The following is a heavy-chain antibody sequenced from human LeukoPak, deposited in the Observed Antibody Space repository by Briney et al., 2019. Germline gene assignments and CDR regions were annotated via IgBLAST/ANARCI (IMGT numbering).Heavy chain of an antibody. J-gene: IGHJ6*03. V-gene: IGHV3-21*01. CDR1: GFALSSYA. CDR2: ISSSSSYI. Sequence: GGSLRLSCAASGFALSSYAMSWVRQAPGKGLEWVSSISSSSSYIYYADSVKGRFTISRDNAKNSLYLQMNSLRAEDTAVYYCATVTTYLKYYYYMDVWGKGTTVTVSS. CDR3: ATVTTYLKYYYYMDV. D-gene: IGHD4-17*01.